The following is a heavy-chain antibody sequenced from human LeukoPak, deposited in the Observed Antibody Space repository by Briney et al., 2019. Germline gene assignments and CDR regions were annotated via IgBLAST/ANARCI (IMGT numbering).Heavy chain of an antibody. J-gene: IGHJ6*03. CDR2: ISGSGGST. CDR1: GFTFSSYG. V-gene: IGHV3-23*01. Sequence: GGSLRLSCAASGFTFSSYGMSWVRQAPGKGLEWVSAISGSGGSTYYADSVKGRFTISRDNSKNTLHLQMNSLRAEDTAVYYCAKHPVGATYYMDVWGKGTTVTISS. CDR3: AKHPVGATYYMDV. D-gene: IGHD1-26*01.